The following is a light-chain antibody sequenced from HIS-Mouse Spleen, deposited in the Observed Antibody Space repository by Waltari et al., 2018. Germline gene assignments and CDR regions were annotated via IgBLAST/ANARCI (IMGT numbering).Light chain of an antibody. CDR1: NIGSQN. CDR2: RDS. Sequence: SYELTQPLSVSVALGQTARITCGGHNIGSQNVHGYQQEPGQDPGLVIYRDSNRPSGIPERFSGSNSGNTATLTISRAQAGDEADYYCQVWDSSTVVFGGGTKLTVL. CDR3: QVWDSSTVV. V-gene: IGLV3-9*01. J-gene: IGLJ2*01.